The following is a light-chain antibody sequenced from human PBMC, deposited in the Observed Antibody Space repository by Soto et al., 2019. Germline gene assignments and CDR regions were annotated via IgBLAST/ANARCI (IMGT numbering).Light chain of an antibody. Sequence: EIVLTQSPGTLSLSPGERATLSCRASQSVSSSYLAWYQQKPGQAPRLLIYGASFRATGIPDRFSGSGSGTDFTLTISRLEPEDFAGDYCQQYGSSPGTFGQGTKVEIK. V-gene: IGKV3-20*01. J-gene: IGKJ1*01. CDR2: GAS. CDR1: QSVSSSY. CDR3: QQYGSSPGT.